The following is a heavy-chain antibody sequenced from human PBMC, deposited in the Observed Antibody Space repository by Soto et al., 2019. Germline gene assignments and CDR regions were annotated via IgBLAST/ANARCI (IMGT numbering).Heavy chain of an antibody. J-gene: IGHJ6*02. CDR2: INPNSGGT. CDR1: GYTFTGYY. D-gene: IGHD6-13*01. CDR3: ARDISASGKHYYGHDV. V-gene: IGHV1-2*04. Sequence: GASVKVSCKASGYTFTGYYMHWVRQAPGQGLEWMGWINPNSGGTNYAQKFQGWVTMTRDTSISTAYMELSRLRSDDTAVYYCARDISASGKHYYGHDVCGQGTTDTGSS.